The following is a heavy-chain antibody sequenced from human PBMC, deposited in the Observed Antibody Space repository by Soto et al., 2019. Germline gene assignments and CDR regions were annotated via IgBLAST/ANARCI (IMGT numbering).Heavy chain of an antibody. D-gene: IGHD6-13*01. CDR2: ISYDGSNK. CDR1: GFTFSSYG. Sequence: PGGSLRLSCAASGFTFSSYGMHWVRQAPGKGLEWVAVISYDGSNKFYADSVKGRFTISRDNSKNTLYLQMNSLRAEDTAVYYCAPNRSPGYSSSWPDFEYWGQGTQVTVSS. CDR3: APNRSPGYSSSWPDFEY. V-gene: IGHV3-30*03. J-gene: IGHJ4*02.